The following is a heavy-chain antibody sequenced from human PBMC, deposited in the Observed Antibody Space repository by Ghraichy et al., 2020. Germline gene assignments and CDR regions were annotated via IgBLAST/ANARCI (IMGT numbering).Heavy chain of an antibody. Sequence: GSLRLSCTVSGGSISSYYWSWIRQPPGKGLEWIGYIYYSGSTNYNPSLKSRVTISVDTSKNQFSLKLSSVTAADTAVYYCARVWYYYDSSGYYSNPPNWFDPWGQGTLVTVSS. CDR1: GGSISSYY. CDR3: ARVWYYYDSSGYYSNPPNWFDP. V-gene: IGHV4-59*01. J-gene: IGHJ5*02. D-gene: IGHD3-22*01. CDR2: IYYSGST.